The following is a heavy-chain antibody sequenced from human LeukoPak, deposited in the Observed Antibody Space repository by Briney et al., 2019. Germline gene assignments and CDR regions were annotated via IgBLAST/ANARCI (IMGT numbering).Heavy chain of an antibody. V-gene: IGHV3-48*01. CDR3: ARESYYDFWSGSPHNWFDP. CDR1: GFTFSSYS. Sequence: GGSLRLPCAASGFTFSSYSMNWVRQAPGKGLEWISYSSSSSSTIYYADSVKGRFTISRDNAKNSLYLQMNSLRAEDTAVYYCARESYYDFWSGSPHNWFDPWGQGTLVTVSS. J-gene: IGHJ5*02. D-gene: IGHD3-3*01. CDR2: SSSSSSTI.